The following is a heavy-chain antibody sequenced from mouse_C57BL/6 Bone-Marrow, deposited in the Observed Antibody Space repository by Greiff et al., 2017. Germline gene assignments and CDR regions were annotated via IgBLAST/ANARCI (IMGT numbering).Heavy chain of an antibody. CDR3: TSTYTGVYFDY. J-gene: IGHJ2*01. Sequence: EVKLVESGGDLVKPGGSLKLSCAASGFTFSSYGMSWVRQTPDKRLEWVATISSGGSYTYSPDSVKGRSTISIDKAKNTLYLQMIRLKSEDPAMYCCTSTYTGVYFDYWGQGTTLTVSS. V-gene: IGHV5-6*01. D-gene: IGHD1-1*01. CDR1: GFTFSSYG. CDR2: ISSGGSYT.